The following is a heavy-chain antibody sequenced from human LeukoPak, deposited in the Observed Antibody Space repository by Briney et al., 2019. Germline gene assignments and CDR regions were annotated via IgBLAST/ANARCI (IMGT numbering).Heavy chain of an antibody. CDR2: IYYSGST. CDR1: GGSISSSSYY. Sequence: SETLSLTSTVSGGSISSSSYYWGWIRQPPGKGLEWIGSIYYSGSTYYNPSLKSRVTISVDTSKNQFSLKLSSVTAADTAVYYCARQRWSAPQGAFDIWGQGTMVTVSS. J-gene: IGHJ3*02. V-gene: IGHV4-39*01. CDR3: ARQRWSAPQGAFDI. D-gene: IGHD3-3*01.